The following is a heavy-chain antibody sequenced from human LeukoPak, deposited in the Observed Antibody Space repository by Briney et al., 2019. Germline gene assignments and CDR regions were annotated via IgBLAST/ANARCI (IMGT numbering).Heavy chain of an antibody. CDR1: GFTFSSYA. D-gene: IGHD4-11*01. CDR2: ISGSGSST. Sequence: GGSLRLSCAASGFTFSSYAMSWVRQAPGKGLEWVSAISGSGSSTYYADSVKGRFIISRDNSKNTLYLQMNSLRAEDTAVYSCAKDLSNPYKYYGMDVWGQGTTVTVSS. V-gene: IGHV3-23*01. CDR3: AKDLSNPYKYYGMDV. J-gene: IGHJ6*02.